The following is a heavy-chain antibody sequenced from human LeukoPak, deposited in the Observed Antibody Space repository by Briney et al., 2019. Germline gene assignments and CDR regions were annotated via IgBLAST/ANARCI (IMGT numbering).Heavy chain of an antibody. CDR1: GGTFSSYA. V-gene: IGHV1-69*13. CDR3: ARDPTYYDFWSGPYGMDV. D-gene: IGHD3-3*01. Sequence: ASVKVSCKASGGTFSSYAISWVRQAPGQGLEWMGGIIPIFGTANYAQEFQGRVTITADESTSTAYMELSSLRSEDTAVYYCARDPTYYDFWSGPYGMDVWGQGTTVTVSS. J-gene: IGHJ6*02. CDR2: IIPIFGTA.